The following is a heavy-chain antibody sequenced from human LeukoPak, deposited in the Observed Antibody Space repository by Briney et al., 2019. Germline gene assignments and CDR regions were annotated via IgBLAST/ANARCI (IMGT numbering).Heavy chain of an antibody. D-gene: IGHD6-25*01. J-gene: IGHJ4*02. CDR2: IKHDGSEK. CDR1: GFTFSMYW. CDR3: ARITGIEAAGDY. V-gene: IGHV3-7*04. Sequence: GSLRLSCAASGFTFSMYWMSWVRQAPGKGLEWVANIKHDGSEKFYVDSVKGRFIISRDNAKNSLFLQLNSLRDEDTAVYYCARITGIEAAGDYWGQGTLVTVSS.